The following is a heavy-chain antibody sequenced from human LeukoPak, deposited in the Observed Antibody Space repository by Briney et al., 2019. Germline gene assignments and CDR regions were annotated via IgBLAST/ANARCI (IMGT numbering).Heavy chain of an antibody. V-gene: IGHV1-46*01. CDR3: ARGKEGSGWYGGWFDP. CDR1: GYTFTSYY. D-gene: IGHD6-19*01. Sequence: ASVKVSCKASGYTFTSYYMHWVRQAPGQGLEWMGIINPSGGGTSYARSFQGRVTMTRDTSTTTVYMELSSLRFEDTAVYYCARGKEGSGWYGGWFDPWGQGTLVTVSS. J-gene: IGHJ5*02. CDR2: INPSGGGT.